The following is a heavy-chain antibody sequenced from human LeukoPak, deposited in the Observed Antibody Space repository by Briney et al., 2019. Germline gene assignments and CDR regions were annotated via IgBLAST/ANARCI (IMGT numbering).Heavy chain of an antibody. D-gene: IGHD6-13*01. Sequence: GGSLRLSCAASGFTFSSYAMHWVRQAPGKGLEWVAVISYDGSNKYYADSVKGRFTISRDNSKNTLYLQMNSLRAEDTAVYYCARGIAAAPFDYWGQGTLVTVSS. J-gene: IGHJ4*02. CDR3: ARGIAAAPFDY. CDR1: GFTFSSYA. CDR2: ISYDGSNK. V-gene: IGHV3-30*04.